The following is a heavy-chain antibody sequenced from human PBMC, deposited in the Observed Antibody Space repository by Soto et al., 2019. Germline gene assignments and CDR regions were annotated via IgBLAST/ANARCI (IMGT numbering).Heavy chain of an antibody. V-gene: IGHV3-30*03. CDR1: GFTFSSYS. J-gene: IGHJ4*02. CDR3: VRSMIIVVRLIGLDY. D-gene: IGHD3-22*01. CDR2: ISYDGSNK. Sequence: GGSLRLSCAASGFTFSSYSMNWVRQAPGKGLEWVAVISYDGSNKHYADSVKGRFSISRDNSKDMLYLQMDSLSTEDTAVYYCVRSMIIVVRLIGLDYWGQGTLVTVSS.